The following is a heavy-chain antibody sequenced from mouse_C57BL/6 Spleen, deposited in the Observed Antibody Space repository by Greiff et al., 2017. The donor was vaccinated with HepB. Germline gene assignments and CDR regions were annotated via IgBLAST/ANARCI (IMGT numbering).Heavy chain of an antibody. CDR3: ARHGYYGSSHWYFDV. D-gene: IGHD1-1*01. CDR1: GFTFSDYY. Sequence: EVKVVESGGGLVQPGGSLKLSCAASGFTFSDYYMYWVRQTPEKRLEWVAYISNGGGSTYYPDTVKGRFTISRDNAKNTLYLQMSRLKSEDTAMYYCARHGYYGSSHWYFDVWGTGTTVTVSS. J-gene: IGHJ1*03. CDR2: ISNGGGST. V-gene: IGHV5-12*01.